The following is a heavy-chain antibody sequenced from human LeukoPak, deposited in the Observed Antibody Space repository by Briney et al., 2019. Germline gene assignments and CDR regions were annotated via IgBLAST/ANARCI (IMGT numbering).Heavy chain of an antibody. CDR1: GHSLTELA. J-gene: IGHJ4*02. CDR3: ATFRAGKGQFFDY. CDR2: FDLENGKA. Sequence: ASVRVSCRVSGHSLTELAVHWVRQAPGKGLEWVGGFDLENGKAVYAQKFHKRVTMIEDTSTDTAHMDLSGLTYDDTAVYYCATFRAGKGQFFDYWGQGTLVTVSS. D-gene: IGHD5-24*01. V-gene: IGHV1-24*01.